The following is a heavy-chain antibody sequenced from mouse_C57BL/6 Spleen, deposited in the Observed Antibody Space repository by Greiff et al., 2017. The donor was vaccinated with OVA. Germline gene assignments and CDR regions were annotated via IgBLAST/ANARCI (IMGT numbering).Heavy chain of an antibody. CDR1: GFTFSSYA. J-gene: IGHJ1*03. CDR3: TRNYGSSYVWDFDV. V-gene: IGHV5-9-1*02. D-gene: IGHD1-1*01. CDR2: ISSGGDYI. Sequence: EVKLVESGEGLVKPGGSLKLSCAASGFTFSSYAMSWVRQTPEKRLEWVAYISSGGDYIYYADTVKGRVTISRDNARNTLYLQMSSLKSEDTAMYYCTRNYGSSYVWDFDVWGTGTMVTVSS.